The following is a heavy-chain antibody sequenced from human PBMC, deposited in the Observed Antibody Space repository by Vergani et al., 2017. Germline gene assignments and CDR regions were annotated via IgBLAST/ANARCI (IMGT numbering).Heavy chain of an antibody. J-gene: IGHJ6*02. V-gene: IGHV6-1*01. Sequence: QVQLQQSGPGLVKPSQTLSLTCAISGDSVSSNSAAWNWIRQSPSRGLEWLGRTYYRSKWYNDYAVSVKSRITSNPDTSKNQCYLQLNSVTPEDTAVYYCAREIAVAVYDGMDVWGQGTTVTVSS. CDR2: TYYRSKWYN. CDR3: AREIAVAVYDGMDV. D-gene: IGHD6-19*01. CDR1: GDSVSSNSAA.